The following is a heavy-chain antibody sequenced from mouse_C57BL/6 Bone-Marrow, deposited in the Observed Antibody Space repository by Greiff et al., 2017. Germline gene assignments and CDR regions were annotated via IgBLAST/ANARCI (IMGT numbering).Heavy chain of an antibody. D-gene: IGHD1-1*01. CDR1: GYTFTSYW. CDR2: IHPNSGST. Sequence: QVQLQQPGAELVKPGASVKLSCKASGYTFTSYWMHWVKQRPGQGLEWIGMIHPNSGSTNYNEKFKGKATLTVDTSSSTAYLQLSSLTSEDSAVYYGARGGIYYSGPEAYWGQGTLVTVSA. CDR3: ARGGIYYSGPEAY. J-gene: IGHJ3*01. V-gene: IGHV1-64*01.